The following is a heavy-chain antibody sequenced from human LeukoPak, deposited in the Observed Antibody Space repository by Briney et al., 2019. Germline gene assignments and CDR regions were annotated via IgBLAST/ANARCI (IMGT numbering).Heavy chain of an antibody. D-gene: IGHD4-23*01. CDR2: ITGNGGST. CDR3: VKVGYGGSSADH. Sequence: PGGSLRLSCSASGFTFSSSAMHWVRQAPGKGLESVSVITGNGGSTYYADSVKGRFTISRDNSKNTLYLQMSSLRAEDTAVYYCVKVGYGGSSADHWGQGTQLTVSS. V-gene: IGHV3-64D*06. CDR1: GFTFSSSA. J-gene: IGHJ4*02.